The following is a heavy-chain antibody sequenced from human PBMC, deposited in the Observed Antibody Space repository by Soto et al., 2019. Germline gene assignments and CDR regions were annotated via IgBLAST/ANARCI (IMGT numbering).Heavy chain of an antibody. Sequence: GESLKISCAASGFTFSSYGMHWVRQAPGKGLEWVAVIWYDGSNKYYADSVKGRFTISRDNSKNTLYLQMNSLRAEDTAVYYCARDLGSGWYYFDYWGQGTLVTVSS. CDR3: ARDLGSGWYYFDY. J-gene: IGHJ4*02. D-gene: IGHD6-19*01. V-gene: IGHV3-33*01. CDR2: IWYDGSNK. CDR1: GFTFSSYG.